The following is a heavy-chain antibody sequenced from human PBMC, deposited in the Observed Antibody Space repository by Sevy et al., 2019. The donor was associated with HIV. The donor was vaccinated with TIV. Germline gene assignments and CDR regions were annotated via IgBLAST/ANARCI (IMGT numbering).Heavy chain of an antibody. J-gene: IGHJ4*02. Sequence: GGSLRLSCAASGFTFSSYSMNWVRQAPGKGLEWVSYISSSSSTIYYADSVKGRFTISRDNAKNSLYLQMNSLRAEDTAGYYCARGFFPIAARPGGTTFDYWGQGTLVTVSS. CDR1: GFTFSSYS. CDR2: ISSSSSTI. CDR3: ARGFFPIAARPGGTTFDY. D-gene: IGHD6-6*01. V-gene: IGHV3-48*01.